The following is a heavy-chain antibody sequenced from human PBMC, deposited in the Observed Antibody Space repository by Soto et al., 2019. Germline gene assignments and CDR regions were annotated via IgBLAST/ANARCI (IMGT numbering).Heavy chain of an antibody. CDR2: IHYSGTT. V-gene: IGHV4-59*07. D-gene: IGHD6-13*01. Sequence: SDTLYITCTVSGGSMRNYFWTWIRQPPGKGLEWIGYIHYSGTTSFFPSYNPSLRSRVTIPEDTSKNQFSLKLLSVTTADTAVYFCAAGEASSRNLAPYYLDFWGQGTLVTVSS. CDR3: AAGEASSRNLAPYYLDF. CDR1: GGSMRNYF. J-gene: IGHJ4*02.